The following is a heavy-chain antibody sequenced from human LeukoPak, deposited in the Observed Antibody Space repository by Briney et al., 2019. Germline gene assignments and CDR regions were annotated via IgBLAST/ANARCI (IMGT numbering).Heavy chain of an antibody. V-gene: IGHV1-69*06. CDR1: GGTFSSYA. J-gene: IGHJ4*02. D-gene: IGHD1-26*01. CDR2: IIPIFGTA. CDR3: ARESGSKPFDY. Sequence: GASVKVSCKASGGTFSSYAISWVRQAPGQGLEWMGGIIPIFGTADYAQKFQGRVTITADKSTATAYMEVSSLTSEDTAVYFCARESGSKPFDYWGQGTLVTVSS.